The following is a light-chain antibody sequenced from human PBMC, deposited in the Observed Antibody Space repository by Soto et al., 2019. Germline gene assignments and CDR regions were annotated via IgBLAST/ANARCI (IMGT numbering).Light chain of an antibody. V-gene: IGKV1-5*01. CDR1: QSISSW. CDR3: QQYSSYWT. Sequence: DIPMAQSPSTLSASVGDRVTITFRASQSISSWLAWYQQKPGKAPKLLIYDTSSLESGVPSRFSGSGSGTEFTLTISSLQPDDFAIYYCQQYSSYWTFGQGTKVDIK. J-gene: IGKJ1*01. CDR2: DTS.